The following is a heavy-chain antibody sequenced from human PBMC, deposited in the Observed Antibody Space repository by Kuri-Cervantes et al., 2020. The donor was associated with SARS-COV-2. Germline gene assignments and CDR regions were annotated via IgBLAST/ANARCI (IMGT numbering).Heavy chain of an antibody. CDR1: GFTFSNYG. Sequence: GESLKISCVVSGFTFSNYGMHWARQAPGKGLEWVAVISYDGTIRYYADSVKGRFTISRDNSRNTVDLQMNSLRGDDTAVYYCAKAVRGHYASGSRDTGGMDVWGQGATVTVSS. V-gene: IGHV3-30*18. D-gene: IGHD3-10*01. CDR2: ISYDGTIR. CDR3: AKAVRGHYASGSRDTGGMDV. J-gene: IGHJ6*01.